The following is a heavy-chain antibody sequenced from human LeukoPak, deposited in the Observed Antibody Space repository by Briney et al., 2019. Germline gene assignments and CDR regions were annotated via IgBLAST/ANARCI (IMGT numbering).Heavy chain of an antibody. V-gene: IGHV3-21*01. CDR1: GFTFSSYS. Sequence: PGGSLRLSCAASGFTFSSYSMNWVRQAPGKGLEWVSSITSSSSFIYYADSMKGRFTISRDNAKNSLFLQMNSLRAEDTAVYYCARSLYSTSSVTGYWGQGTLVTVSS. CDR2: ITSSSSFI. CDR3: ARSLYSTSSVTGY. J-gene: IGHJ4*02. D-gene: IGHD6-13*01.